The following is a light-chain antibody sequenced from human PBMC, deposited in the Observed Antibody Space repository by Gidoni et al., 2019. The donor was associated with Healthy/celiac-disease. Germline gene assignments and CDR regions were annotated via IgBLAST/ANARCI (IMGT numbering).Light chain of an antibody. CDR2: QVS. Sequence: QSALTQPASVSGSPGQSITISCTGTSSDVGAYNYVSWYQQYPGKAPKVIIYQVSHRPSGVSDRFSGSKSGNTASLTISGLQAEDEADYFCSSHIPSRTYFFGTGTKVSVL. CDR3: SSHIPSRTYF. J-gene: IGLJ1*01. CDR1: SSDVGAYNY. V-gene: IGLV2-14*01.